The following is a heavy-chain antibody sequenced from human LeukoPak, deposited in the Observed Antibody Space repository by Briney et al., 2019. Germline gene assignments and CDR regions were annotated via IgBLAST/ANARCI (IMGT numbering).Heavy chain of an antibody. J-gene: IGHJ4*02. V-gene: IGHV1-8*02. CDR1: GFTFSTSA. CDR2: MNPNSGNT. D-gene: IGHD5-24*01. Sequence: ASVKVSCKTSGFTFSTSAVQWVRQATGQGLEWMGWMNPNSGNTGYAQKFQGRVTMTRNTSISTAYMELSSLRSEDTAVYYCARGRDGHNWGFDYWGQGTLVTVSS. CDR3: ARGRDGHNWGFDY.